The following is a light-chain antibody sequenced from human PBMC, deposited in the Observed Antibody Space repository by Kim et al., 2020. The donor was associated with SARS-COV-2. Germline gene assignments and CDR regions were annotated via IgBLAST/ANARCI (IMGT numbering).Light chain of an antibody. CDR1: QGISSY. CDR2: AAS. CDR3: QQYYSYPRGT. J-gene: IGKJ4*01. Sequence: AIRITQSPSSLSASTGDRVTITCRACQGISSYLAWYQQKPGKAPKLLIYAASTLQSGVPSRFSGSGSGTDFTLTISCLQSEDFATYCCQQYYSYPRGTFGGGTKVDIK. V-gene: IGKV1-8*01.